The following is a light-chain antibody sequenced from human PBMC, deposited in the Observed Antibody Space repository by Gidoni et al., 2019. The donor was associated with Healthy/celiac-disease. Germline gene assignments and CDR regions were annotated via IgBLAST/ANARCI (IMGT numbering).Light chain of an antibody. J-gene: IGKJ4*01. CDR3: QQRSNWPPLT. V-gene: IGKV3-11*01. CDR2: DAS. CDR1: QSVSSY. Sequence: EMVLTQSPATLSLSPGERATLSCRASQSVSSYLAWYQQKPGQAPRLLISDASNRATGIPARFSGSVSGTDFTLTISSLEPEDFAVYYCQQRSNWPPLTFGGGTKVEIK.